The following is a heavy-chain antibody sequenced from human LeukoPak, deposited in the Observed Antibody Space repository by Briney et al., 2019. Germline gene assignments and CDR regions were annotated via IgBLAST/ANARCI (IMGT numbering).Heavy chain of an antibody. CDR1: GYSISSGYY. V-gene: IGHV4-38-2*02. J-gene: IGHJ4*02. Sequence: SETLSLTCTVSGYSISSGYYWGWIRQSPERGLEWIASLYHSGSTYYSPSLKSRATLSVDTSKNQFSLKLTSVTAADTAKYFCARDGVSGTYEYWGQGMLVTASS. CDR3: ARDGVSGTYEY. CDR2: LYHSGST. D-gene: IGHD1-26*01.